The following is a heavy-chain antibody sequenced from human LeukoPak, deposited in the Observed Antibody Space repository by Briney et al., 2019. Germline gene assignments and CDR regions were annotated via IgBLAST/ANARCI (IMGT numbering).Heavy chain of an antibody. CDR2: IRYDGSNK. V-gene: IGHV3-30*02. J-gene: IGHJ4*02. D-gene: IGHD3-10*01. Sequence: PGGSLRLSCAASEFTFSSYGMHWVRQAAGKGLEWVAFIRYDGSNKNYADSVKGRFTVSRDNSKNTLYLQMNSLRPEDTAVYYCAKDPRSGTYYTRWTFGMGYWGQGTLVTVSS. CDR1: EFTFSSYG. CDR3: AKDPRSGTYYTRWTFGMGY.